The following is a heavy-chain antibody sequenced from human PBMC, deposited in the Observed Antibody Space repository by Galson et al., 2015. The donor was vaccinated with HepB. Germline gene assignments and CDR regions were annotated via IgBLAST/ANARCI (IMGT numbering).Heavy chain of an antibody. CDR2: IRSKAYGGTT. V-gene: IGHV3-49*04. J-gene: IGHJ4*02. Sequence: SLRLSCAASGFTFSSYGMHWVRQAPGKGLEWVGFIRSKAYGGTTEYAASVKGRFTISRDDSKSIAYLQMNSLKTEGTAVYYCTRLIPRRVRGVYFDYWGQGTLVTVSS. CDR3: TRLIPRRVRGVYFDY. CDR1: GFTFSSYG. D-gene: IGHD3-10*01.